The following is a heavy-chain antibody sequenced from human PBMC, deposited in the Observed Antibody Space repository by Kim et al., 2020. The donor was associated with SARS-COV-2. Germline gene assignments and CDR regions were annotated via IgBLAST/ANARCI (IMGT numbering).Heavy chain of an antibody. V-gene: IGHV3-74*01. CDR3: VRLNQRYYFDF. Sequence: TIYASSVKGRFTISRDNAKNTLYLQMNRLRAEDTALYYCVRLNQRYYFDFWGQGTLVSVSS. CDR2: T. J-gene: IGHJ4*02. D-gene: IGHD2-21*01.